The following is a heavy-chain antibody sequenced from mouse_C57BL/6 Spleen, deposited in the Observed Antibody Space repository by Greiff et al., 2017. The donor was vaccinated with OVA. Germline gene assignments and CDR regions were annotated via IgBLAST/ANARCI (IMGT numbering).Heavy chain of an antibody. CDR3: AIPSCGSSIPGDCYFDV. CDR1: GYTFTSYW. D-gene: IGHD1-1*01. CDR2: IDPADSST. Sequence: QVHVKQPGAELVRPGTSVKLSCTASGYTFTSYWMHWVQQRPGQGLEWIGVIDPADSSTNYNQKFKGKATMTVDTSSSTAYMQLSSLTSEDSAVYYCAIPSCGSSIPGDCYFDVWGTGTTITVSS. V-gene: IGHV1-59*01. J-gene: IGHJ1*03.